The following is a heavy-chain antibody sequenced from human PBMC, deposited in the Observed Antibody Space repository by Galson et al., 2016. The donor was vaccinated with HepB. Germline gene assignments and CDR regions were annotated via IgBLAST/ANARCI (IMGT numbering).Heavy chain of an antibody. Sequence: PALVNPTQTLTLTCTFSGFSLSTGVGVGWIRQPPGQALQWLALIYWDDDKRYSPSLHSRLTITKDTSKNQVVLTIANVDPTDTGTYYCARRPPPYRRPFDYWGQGAPGTVS. CDR2: IYWDDDK. J-gene: IGHJ4*02. CDR3: ARRPPPYRRPFDY. CDR1: GFSLSTGVG. D-gene: IGHD3-16*02. V-gene: IGHV2-5*02.